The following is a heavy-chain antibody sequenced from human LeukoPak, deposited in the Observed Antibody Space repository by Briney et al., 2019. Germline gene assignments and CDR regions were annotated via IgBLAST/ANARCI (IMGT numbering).Heavy chain of an antibody. V-gene: IGHV3-30*18. CDR2: ISYETSNK. CDR1: GFTFRSYG. D-gene: IGHD4-11*01. CDR3: AKSGRDGDYSYFDY. Sequence: PGGSLRLSCAATGFTFRSYGMHWVRQAPGKGLEWVALISYETSNKYYADSVKGRFTISRDNSKNTLYLQMNSLRIEDTAVYYYAKSGRDGDYSYFDYWGQGTLATVSS. J-gene: IGHJ4*02.